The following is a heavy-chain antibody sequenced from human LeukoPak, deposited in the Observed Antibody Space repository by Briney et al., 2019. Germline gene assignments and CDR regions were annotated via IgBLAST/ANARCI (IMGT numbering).Heavy chain of an antibody. CDR3: ARTSSSGWYPWYFDL. J-gene: IGHJ2*01. V-gene: IGHV1-18*01. CDR1: GYTFTSYG. D-gene: IGHD6-19*01. Sequence: ASVNVSCKASGYTFTSYGISGVRQAPGQGREWMGWISAYNGNTNYAQKLQGRVTMTTDTSTSTAYMELRSLRSDDTAVYYCARTSSSGWYPWYFDLWGRGTLVTVSS. CDR2: ISAYNGNT.